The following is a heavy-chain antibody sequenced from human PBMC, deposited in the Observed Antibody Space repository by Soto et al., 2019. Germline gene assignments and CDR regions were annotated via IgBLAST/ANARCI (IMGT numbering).Heavy chain of an antibody. CDR1: GFTFSSYG. CDR2: IWYDGSNK. J-gene: IGHJ4*02. D-gene: IGHD1-1*01. V-gene: IGHV3-30*02. Sequence: GGSLRLSCAASGFTFSSYGMHWVRQAPGNGMEWVAVIWYDGSNKYYADSVKGRFTISRDNSKNTLYLQMNSLRAEDTAVYYCAKSVYNWNDGFFDYWGQGTLVTVSS. CDR3: AKSVYNWNDGFFDY.